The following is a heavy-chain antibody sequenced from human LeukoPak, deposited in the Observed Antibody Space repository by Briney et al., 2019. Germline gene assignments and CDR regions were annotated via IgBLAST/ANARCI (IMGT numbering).Heavy chain of an antibody. V-gene: IGHV3-11*01. CDR1: GFTFSDYY. J-gene: IGHJ4*02. D-gene: IGHD2-15*01. CDR3: ARVSSAAIDY. CDR2: ISSSAATI. Sequence: GGPLRLSCAASGFTFSDYYMSWIRQAPGKGLEWVSYISSSAATIYYADSVEGRFTISRDNAKDSLYLQMNSLRAEDTAVYYCARVSSAAIDYWGQGTLVTVSS.